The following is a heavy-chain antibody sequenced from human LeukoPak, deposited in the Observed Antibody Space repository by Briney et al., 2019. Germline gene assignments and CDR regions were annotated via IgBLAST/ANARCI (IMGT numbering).Heavy chain of an antibody. CDR3: AREDDFLTGYWSH. D-gene: IGHD3-9*01. CDR1: GYNFLTHG. V-gene: IGHV1-18*01. J-gene: IGHJ4*02. CDR2: ISTNNGNT. Sequence: ASVKVSCKASGYNFLTHGISWVRQAPGQGPEWMGWISTNNGNTNYAQKFQGRVTMTTDTSTATVYMELRNLRSDDTAVYYCAREDDFLTGYWSHWGKGTLVTVSS.